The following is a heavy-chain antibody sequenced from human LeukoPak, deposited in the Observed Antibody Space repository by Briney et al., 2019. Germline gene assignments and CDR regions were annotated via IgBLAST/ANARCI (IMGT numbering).Heavy chain of an antibody. V-gene: IGHV4-4*07. D-gene: IGHD1-20*01. CDR1: GCSVSSYY. Sequence: SETLSLTCTVSGCSVSSYYWSWIRQPAGKGLEWIGRISTSGSTNYNPSLKSRVTMSVDKSKNQFSLKLKSVIAADTAVYYCARADRNWKTDYWGQGTLVTVSS. CDR2: ISTSGST. CDR3: ARADRNWKTDY. J-gene: IGHJ4*02.